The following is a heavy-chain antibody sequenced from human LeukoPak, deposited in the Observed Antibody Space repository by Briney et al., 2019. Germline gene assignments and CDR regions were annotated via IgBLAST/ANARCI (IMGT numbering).Heavy chain of an antibody. V-gene: IGHV4-59*08. D-gene: IGHD7-27*01. Sequence: SETLSLTCTVSGGSISSYYWRWIRQPPGKGLEWIGYIYYSGSTNYNPSLKSRVTISVDTSKNQFSLKLSSVTAADTAVYYCARQHWGYDYFDYWGQGTLVTVSS. J-gene: IGHJ4*02. CDR1: GGSISSYY. CDR2: IYYSGST. CDR3: ARQHWGYDYFDY.